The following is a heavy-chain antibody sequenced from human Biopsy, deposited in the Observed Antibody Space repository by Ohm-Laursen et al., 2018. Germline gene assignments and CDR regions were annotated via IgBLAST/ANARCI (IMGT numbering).Heavy chain of an antibody. CDR1: GYTFTTYD. CDR2: INPISGNT. Sequence: ASVKVSCKVSGYTFTTYDITWVRQATGQGPEWMGWINPISGNTGYAHKFRGRVTMTSDSSISTAYLEVSSLTFEDTAVYYCARAVRYRLLSDPWGQGTLVTVSS. D-gene: IGHD2/OR15-2a*01. CDR3: ARAVRYRLLSDP. J-gene: IGHJ5*02. V-gene: IGHV1-8*01.